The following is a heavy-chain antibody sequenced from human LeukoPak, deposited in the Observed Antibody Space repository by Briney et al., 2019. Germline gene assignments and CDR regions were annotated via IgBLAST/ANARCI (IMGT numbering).Heavy chain of an antibody. CDR2: IIPILDLT. V-gene: IGHV1-69*04. CDR1: GGTFSNNA. CDR3: AGDRTGQYFDF. Sequence: SVKVSCKASGGTFSNNAISWVRQAPGQGLEWMGRIIPILDLTNYAEKFQDRVTITADKSTNTAYMELSSLRSEDTAVYYCAGDRTGQYFDFWGQGTLLTVSS. J-gene: IGHJ4*02. D-gene: IGHD3/OR15-3a*01.